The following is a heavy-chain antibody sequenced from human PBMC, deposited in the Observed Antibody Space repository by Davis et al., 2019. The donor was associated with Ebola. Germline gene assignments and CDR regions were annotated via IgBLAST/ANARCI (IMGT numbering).Heavy chain of an antibody. CDR3: AKDGYSSTWPYYFDY. V-gene: IGHV3-23*01. Sequence: GESLKISCAASGFTFSSYAMSWVRQAPGKGLEWVSTISGSGGSTNYADSVEGRFTISRDNSKNTLYLQVNSLRADDTALYYCAKDGYSSTWPYYFDYWGQGTLVTVSS. CDR1: GFTFSSYA. D-gene: IGHD6-13*01. J-gene: IGHJ4*02. CDR2: ISGSGGST.